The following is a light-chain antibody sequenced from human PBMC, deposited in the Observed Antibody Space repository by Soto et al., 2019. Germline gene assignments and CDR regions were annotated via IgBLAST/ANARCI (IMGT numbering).Light chain of an antibody. J-gene: IGKJ2*01. V-gene: IGKV1-9*01. CDR2: AAS. CDR1: QGISSY. Sequence: DIQLTLSPSFLSASVGDRVTITCRASQGISSYLAWYQQKPGKAPKLLIYAASTLQSGVPSRFSGSGSGTEFTLTISSLQPEDFATYYCQQLNSYPLYTFGQGTKLEIK. CDR3: QQLNSYPLYT.